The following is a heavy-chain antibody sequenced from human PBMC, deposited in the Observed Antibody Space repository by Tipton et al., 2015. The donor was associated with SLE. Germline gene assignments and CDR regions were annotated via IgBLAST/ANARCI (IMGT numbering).Heavy chain of an antibody. CDR1: GGSISNGTHY. Sequence: TLSLTCTVSGGSISNGTHYWTWIRQPPGKGLEWIGTIFYSGNTYYNPSLTSRVTISVDTSKNQFSLKLSSVTAADTAVYYCARHRRFSYGSYRYDSSGPFDSWGQGTLVTVSS. CDR3: ARHRRFSYGSYRYDSSGPFDS. CDR2: IFYSGNT. D-gene: IGHD3-22*01. J-gene: IGHJ4*02. V-gene: IGHV4-39*01.